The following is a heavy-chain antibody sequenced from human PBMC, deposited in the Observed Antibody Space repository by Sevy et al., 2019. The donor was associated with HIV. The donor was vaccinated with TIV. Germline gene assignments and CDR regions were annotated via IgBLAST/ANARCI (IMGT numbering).Heavy chain of an antibody. D-gene: IGHD3-10*01. Sequence: GGSLRLSCTASGFTFGDYAMSWFRQAPGKGLEWVGFIRSKVYGGTTEYAASVKGRFTISRDDSKSIAYLQMNSLKTEDTAVYYCTRERPSMVRGVNAFDIWGQGTMVTGSS. CDR2: IRSKVYGGTT. CDR1: GFTFGDYA. CDR3: TRERPSMVRGVNAFDI. J-gene: IGHJ3*02. V-gene: IGHV3-49*03.